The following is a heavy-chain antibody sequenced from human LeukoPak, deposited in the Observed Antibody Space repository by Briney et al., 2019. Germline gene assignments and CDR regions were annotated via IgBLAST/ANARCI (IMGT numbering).Heavy chain of an antibody. CDR1: GYTFTDYY. V-gene: IGHV1-2*02. CDR2: LNSESGGA. Sequence: ASVKVSCKASGYTFTDYYIHWVRQAPGQGPEWMGWLNSESGGAKYAQRFQARVTMTRDTSISTAYMELSRLRSDDTAVYYCARGSTRSSSSSGYWGQGTLVTVSS. CDR3: ARGSTRSSSSSGY. J-gene: IGHJ4*02. D-gene: IGHD6-6*01.